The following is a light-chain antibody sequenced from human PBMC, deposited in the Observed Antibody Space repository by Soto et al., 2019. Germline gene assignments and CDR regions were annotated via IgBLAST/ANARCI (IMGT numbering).Light chain of an antibody. J-gene: IGLJ3*02. CDR1: SSDGGGYNY. CDR2: DVT. Sequence: QSALTHPASVSGSPGQSITIPFTGTSSDGGGYNYVSWYQQHPGKAPKLMIYDVTNRPSGVSNRFSGSKSGYTASLTISGLQAEDEADYYCSSYTSSSTLGVFGGGTKLTVL. CDR3: SSYTSSSTLGV. V-gene: IGLV2-14*01.